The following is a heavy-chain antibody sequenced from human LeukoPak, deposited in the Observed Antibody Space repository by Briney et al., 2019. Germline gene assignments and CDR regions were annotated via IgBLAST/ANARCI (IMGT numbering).Heavy chain of an antibody. Sequence: PSETLSLTCTVSGYTISSGYYWGWIRQPPGKGLEWIGSMYHSGSTYYNPSLKSRVTISVDTSKNQFSLKLSSVTAADTAVYYCARDPSIWAESWFDPWGQGTLVTVSS. CDR2: MYHSGST. CDR3: ARDPSIWAESWFDP. CDR1: GYTISSGYY. J-gene: IGHJ5*02. D-gene: IGHD2-21*01. V-gene: IGHV4-38-2*02.